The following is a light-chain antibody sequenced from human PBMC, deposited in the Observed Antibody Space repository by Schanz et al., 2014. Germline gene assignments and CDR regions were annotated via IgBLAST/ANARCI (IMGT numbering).Light chain of an antibody. CDR3: CSYADTYTSLV. V-gene: IGLV1-44*01. CDR2: SNN. J-gene: IGLJ2*01. CDR1: SSNIGSNT. Sequence: QSVLTQPPSASGTPGQRVTISCSGSSSNIGSNTVNWYQQLPGTAPKLLIYSNNQRPSGVPDRFSGSKSGTSASLAISGLQAEDEAHYYCCSYADTYTSLVFGGGTKLTVL.